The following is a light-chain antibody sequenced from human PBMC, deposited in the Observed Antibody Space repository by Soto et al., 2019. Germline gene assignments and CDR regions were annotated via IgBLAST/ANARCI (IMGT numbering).Light chain of an antibody. CDR1: QTVSSY. Sequence: EIVLTQSPATLSLSPGERATLSCRASQTVSSYLVWYQQKPGQPPRLLIYDASNRASGIPARFRGSGSGTDFTLTICSLEPEDFAVYYCQQRSIWPLTFGGGTKVDIK. CDR3: QQRSIWPLT. CDR2: DAS. J-gene: IGKJ4*01. V-gene: IGKV3-11*01.